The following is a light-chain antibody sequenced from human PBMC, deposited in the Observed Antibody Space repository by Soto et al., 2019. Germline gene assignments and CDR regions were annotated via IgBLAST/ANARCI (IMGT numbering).Light chain of an antibody. CDR3: QQYQNLWT. V-gene: IGKV3-15*01. Sequence: VGMSLSPATVSVSPGERATLSCRASQTIYSNVAWYQQRPGQPPRLLIYRASSRATGIPARFSGSGSGTEFTLTINSLQSEDFAVYYCQQYQNLWTFGQGTNVDI. CDR1: QTIYSN. J-gene: IGKJ1*01. CDR2: RAS.